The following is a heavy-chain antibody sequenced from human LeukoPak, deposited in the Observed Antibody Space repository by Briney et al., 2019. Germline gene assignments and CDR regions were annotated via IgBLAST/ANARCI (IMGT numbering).Heavy chain of an antibody. CDR1: DDSISDYY. D-gene: IGHD3-16*01. V-gene: IGHV4-59*01. Sequence: SETLSLTCTVSDDSISDYYRGWIRQPPGKGLEWIGYFHNSGTSTYNPSLKSRVTISADTSKNQFSLKLNSLTTADTAVYYCTRGAGWLIDYWGHGTMVTVSS. CDR2: FHNSGTS. J-gene: IGHJ3*01. CDR3: TRGAGWLIDY.